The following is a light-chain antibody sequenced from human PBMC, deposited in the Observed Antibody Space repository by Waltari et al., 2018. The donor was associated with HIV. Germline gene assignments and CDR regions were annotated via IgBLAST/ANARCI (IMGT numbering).Light chain of an antibody. Sequence: QSFLTQPPSASGTPGRRVIISCSGNSSNVGSNPVNWYRQVPGTAPKLPMFSNNRRPSGVTDRFPGSNSGTSASLAIKGLQSEDEADYYCAARDDSLNAWVFGGGTKLTVL. J-gene: IGLJ3*02. CDR3: AARDDSLNAWV. V-gene: IGLV1-44*01. CDR2: SNN. CDR1: SSNVGSNP.